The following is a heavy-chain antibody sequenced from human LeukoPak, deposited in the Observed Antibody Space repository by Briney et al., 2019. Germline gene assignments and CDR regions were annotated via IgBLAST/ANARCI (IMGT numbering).Heavy chain of an antibody. D-gene: IGHD1-26*01. Sequence: SETLSLTCTVSGGSISSYYWSWIRQPPGKGLEWIGYIYYSGSTNYNPSLKSRVTISVDTSKNQFSLKLSSVTAADTAVYYCARDRRSGSYYYYYGMDVWGQGTTVTVSS. CDR2: IYYSGST. J-gene: IGHJ6*02. V-gene: IGHV4-59*12. CDR3: ARDRRSGSYYYYYGMDV. CDR1: GGSISSYY.